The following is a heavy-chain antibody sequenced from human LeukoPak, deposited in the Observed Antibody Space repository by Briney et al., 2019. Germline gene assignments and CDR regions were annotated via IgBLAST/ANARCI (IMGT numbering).Heavy chain of an antibody. CDR2: ITAGGGNK. J-gene: IGHJ4*02. V-gene: IGHV3-23*01. CDR3: AKDSPGFGIFFDS. CDR1: GFTFSTYS. D-gene: IGHD3-16*01. Sequence: GGSLRLSCAASGFTFSTYSMSWVRQAPGKGLEWVSTITAGGGNKDYADSVKGRFTISRDNSKNTVYLQMNSLRAEDTAVYYCAKDSPGFGIFFDSWGQGTLVTVSS.